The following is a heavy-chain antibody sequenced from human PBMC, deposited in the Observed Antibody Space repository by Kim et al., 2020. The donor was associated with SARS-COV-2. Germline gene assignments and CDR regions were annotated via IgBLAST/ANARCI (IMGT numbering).Heavy chain of an antibody. CDR3: ANDRTTVRRNWFGP. Sequence: GGSLRLSCAASGFTFSSYGMHWVRQAPGKGLEWVAVISYDGSNKYYADSVKGRFTISRDNSKNTLDLQMNSLRAEDTAVYYCANDRTTVRRNWFGPWVQGTPVTVSP. D-gene: IGHD4-17*01. V-gene: IGHV3-30*18. CDR1: GFTFSSYG. J-gene: IGHJ5*02. CDR2: ISYDGSNK.